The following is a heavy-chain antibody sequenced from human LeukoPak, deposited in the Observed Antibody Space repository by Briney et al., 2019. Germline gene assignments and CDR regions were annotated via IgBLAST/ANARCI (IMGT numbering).Heavy chain of an antibody. V-gene: IGHV1-3*01. D-gene: IGHD3-9*01. J-gene: IGHJ3*02. CDR1: GYTFTSYA. CDR2: INAGNGNT. Sequence: ASVNVSCKASGYTFTSYAMHWVRQAPGQRLEWMGWINAGNGNTKYSQKFQGRVTITRDTSASTAYMELSSLRSEDTAVYYCARGLDYDILTGPIEAFDIWGQGTMVTVSS. CDR3: ARGLDYDILTGPIEAFDI.